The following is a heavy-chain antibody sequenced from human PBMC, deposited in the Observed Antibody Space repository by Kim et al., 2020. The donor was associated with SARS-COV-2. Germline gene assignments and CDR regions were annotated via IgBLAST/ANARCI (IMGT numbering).Heavy chain of an antibody. J-gene: IGHJ4*02. CDR2: INGDTGNT. Sequence: ASVKVSCKASGKTFTTYAMHWVRQAPGQSPEWMGWINGDTGNTKYSQKFQDRVTITIDTSASIAYMELSSLRSEDTAVYYCARDLIAVSGRQVGFDYWGQGTPVTVSS. V-gene: IGHV1-3*01. D-gene: IGHD6-19*01. CDR3: ARDLIAVSGRQVGFDY. CDR1: GKTFTTYA.